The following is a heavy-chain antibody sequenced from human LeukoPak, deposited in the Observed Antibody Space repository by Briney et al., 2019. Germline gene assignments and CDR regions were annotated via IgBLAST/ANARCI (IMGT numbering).Heavy chain of an antibody. D-gene: IGHD3-10*01. J-gene: IGHJ4*02. V-gene: IGHV5-51*01. CDR2: IYPDDSDS. CDR1: GYTFGNYW. Sequence: GESLKISCKASGYTFGNYWIAWVRQMPGKGLEWMAIIYPDDSDSRYSTSFQGQITVSVDKSTNIAYLQWSSLKASDTATYYCARQNVEHSSGKYYKQGLDFWGQGTLVTV. CDR3: ARQNVEHSSGKYYKQGLDF.